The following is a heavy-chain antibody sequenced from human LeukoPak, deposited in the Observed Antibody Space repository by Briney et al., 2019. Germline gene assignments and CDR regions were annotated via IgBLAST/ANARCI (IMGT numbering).Heavy chain of an antibody. J-gene: IGHJ5*02. CDR2: IYYSGST. CDR1: GGSISSGGYY. D-gene: IGHD1-26*01. Sequence: SETLSLTCTVSGGSISSGGYYWSWIRQHPGKGLEWIGYIYYSGSTYYNPSLKSRVTISVDTSKNQFSLKLSSVTAADTAVYYCARDGKWEGAWFDPWGQGTLVTVSS. V-gene: IGHV4-31*03. CDR3: ARDGKWEGAWFDP.